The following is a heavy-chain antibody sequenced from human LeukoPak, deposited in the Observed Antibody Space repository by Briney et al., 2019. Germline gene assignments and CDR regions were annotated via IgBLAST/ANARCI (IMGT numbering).Heavy chain of an antibody. CDR2: IYYSGST. CDR1: GGSISSYY. D-gene: IGHD5-18*01. V-gene: IGHV4-59*08. CDR3: ARHSRGYSYANWFDP. Sequence: SGTPSLTCTVSGGSISSYYWSWIRQPPGKGLEWIGYIYYSGSTNYNPSLKSRVTISVGTSKNQFSLKLSSVTAADTAVYYCARHSRGYSYANWFDPWGQGTLVTVSS. J-gene: IGHJ5*02.